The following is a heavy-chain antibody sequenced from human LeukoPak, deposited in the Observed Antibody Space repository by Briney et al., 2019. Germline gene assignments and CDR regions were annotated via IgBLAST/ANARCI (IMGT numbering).Heavy chain of an antibody. CDR3: ARGGSGYSTDY. CDR2: INPGGGST. D-gene: IGHD3-22*01. V-gene: IGHV1-46*01. Sequence: WASVKVSCKASGYTFTSYYMHWVRQAPGQGLEWMGIINPGGGSTSYAQKFQGRVTMTRDTSTSTVYMELSSLRSEDTAVCYRARGGSGYSTDYWGQGTLVTVSS. CDR1: GYTFTSYY. J-gene: IGHJ4*02.